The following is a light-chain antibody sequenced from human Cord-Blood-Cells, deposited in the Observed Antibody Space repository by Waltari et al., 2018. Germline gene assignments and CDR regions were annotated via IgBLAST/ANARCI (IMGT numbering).Light chain of an antibody. J-gene: IGLJ2*01. CDR2: DNN. CDR3: GTWDSSLSAVV. Sequence: QSVFTQPPSVSAAPGQKVTISCSGCSSNIGNNSVSWYQQPPATAPKLLIYDNNKRPSGIPDRFSGSKSGTSATLGITGLQTGDEADYYCGTWDSSLSAVVFGGGTKLTVL. CDR1: SSNIGNNS. V-gene: IGLV1-51*01.